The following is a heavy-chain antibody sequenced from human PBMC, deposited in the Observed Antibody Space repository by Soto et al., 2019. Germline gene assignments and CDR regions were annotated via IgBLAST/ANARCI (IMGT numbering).Heavy chain of an antibody. J-gene: IGHJ4*02. D-gene: IGHD3-16*02. CDR3: ARAQIMITFGGVIVNPDFDY. CDR1: GYTFTSYG. CDR2: ISAYNGNT. Sequence: ASVKVSCKASGYTFTSYGISWVRQAPGQGLEWMGWISAYNGNTNYAQKLQGRVTMTTDTSTSTAYMELRSLRSDDTAVYYCARAQIMITFGGVIVNPDFDYWGQGTLVTVSS. V-gene: IGHV1-18*01.